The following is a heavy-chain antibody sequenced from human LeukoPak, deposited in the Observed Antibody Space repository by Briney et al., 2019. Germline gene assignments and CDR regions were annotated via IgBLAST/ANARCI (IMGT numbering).Heavy chain of an antibody. J-gene: IGHJ4*02. CDR1: RFSFISYA. CDR3: VKAGGAFGYYYDSSGSFDL. Sequence: GGSLRLSCKASRFSFISYAMSWVRQAPGRGPEWVSQINGSGSNTYYADSVKGRPTISRDNAKSTLFLQMNSLRDEDTAVYYCVKAGGAFGYYYDSSGSFDLWGQGTLVTVSS. V-gene: IGHV3-23*01. D-gene: IGHD3-22*01. CDR2: INGSGSNT.